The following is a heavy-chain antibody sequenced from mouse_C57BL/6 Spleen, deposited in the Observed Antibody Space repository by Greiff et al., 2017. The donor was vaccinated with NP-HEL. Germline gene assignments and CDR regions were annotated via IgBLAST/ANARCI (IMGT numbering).Heavy chain of an antibody. Sequence: EVQRVESEGGLVQPGSSMKLSCTASGFTFSDYYMAWVRQVPEKGLEWVANINYDGSSTYYLDSLKSRFIISRDNAKNILYLQMSSLKSEDTATYYCARESSNYAMDYWGQGTSVTVSS. CDR1: GFTFSDYY. V-gene: IGHV5-16*01. CDR3: ARESSNYAMDY. CDR2: INYDGSST. D-gene: IGHD1-1*01. J-gene: IGHJ4*01.